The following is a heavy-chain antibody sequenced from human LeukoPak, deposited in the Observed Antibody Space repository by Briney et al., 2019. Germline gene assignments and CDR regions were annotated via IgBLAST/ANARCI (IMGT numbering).Heavy chain of an antibody. J-gene: IGHJ4*02. D-gene: IGHD5-24*01. CDR3: ARGRDGYNYVDY. Sequence: ASVKVSCKASGGTFSSYAISWVRQAPGQGLEWMGGIIPIFGTANYAQKFQGRVTMTRNTSISTAYMELSSLRSEDTAVYYCARGRDGYNYVDYWGQGTLVTVSS. V-gene: IGHV1-69*05. CDR1: GGTFSSYA. CDR2: IIPIFGTA.